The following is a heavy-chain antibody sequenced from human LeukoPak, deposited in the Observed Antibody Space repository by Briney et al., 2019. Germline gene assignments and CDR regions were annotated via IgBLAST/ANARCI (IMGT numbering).Heavy chain of an antibody. D-gene: IGHD3-22*01. CDR3: ARSFSPNYYDLLDY. V-gene: IGHV4-59*01. CDR2: IYYSGST. CDR1: GGSISTYY. J-gene: IGHJ4*02. Sequence: SETLSLTCTVSGGSISTYYWSCIRQPPGKGLEWIGYIYYSGSTNYNPSLKSRVTISLDTSKNQFSLKLNSVTAADTAMYYCARSFSPNYYDLLDYWGQGTLVTVSS.